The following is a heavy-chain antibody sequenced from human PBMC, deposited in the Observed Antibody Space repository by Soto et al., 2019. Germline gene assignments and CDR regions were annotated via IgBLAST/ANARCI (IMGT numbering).Heavy chain of an antibody. Sequence: PGESLKISCKGSGYSFAGYWITWVRQMPGKGLEWMGRIDPSDSQTYYSPSFRGHVTISAAKSITTVFLQWSSLRASDTAMYYETRRTIDSYSGHHFQYYFASWGQGTLVTVSS. J-gene: IGHJ4*02. CDR1: GYSFAGYW. CDR3: TRRTIDSYSGHHFQYYFAS. D-gene: IGHD2-21*02. CDR2: IDPSDSQT. V-gene: IGHV5-10-1*01.